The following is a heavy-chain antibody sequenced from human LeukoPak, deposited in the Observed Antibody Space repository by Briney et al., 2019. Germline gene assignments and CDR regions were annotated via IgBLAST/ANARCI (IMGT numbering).Heavy chain of an antibody. Sequence: SVKVSCKASGGTFSSYAISRVRQAPGQGLEWMGRIIPIFGTANYAQKFQGRVTITTDESTSTAYMELSSLRSEDTAVYYCARARSSGWYEGFDYWGQGTLVTVSS. J-gene: IGHJ4*02. CDR3: ARARSSGWYEGFDY. CDR1: GGTFSSYA. V-gene: IGHV1-69*05. CDR2: IIPIFGTA. D-gene: IGHD6-19*01.